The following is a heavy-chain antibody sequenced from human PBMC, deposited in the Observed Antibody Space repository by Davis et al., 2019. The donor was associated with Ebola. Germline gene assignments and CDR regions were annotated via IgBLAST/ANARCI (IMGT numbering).Heavy chain of an antibody. CDR1: GFTFSSYW. Sequence: GESLKISCAASGFTFSSYWMSWVRQAPGKGLEWVANIKQDGSEKYYVDSVKGRFTISRDNAKNSLYLQMNSLRAEDTAVYYCARESWTVTTLDYWGQGTRVTVSS. CDR3: ARESWTVTTLDY. V-gene: IGHV3-7*01. J-gene: IGHJ4*02. D-gene: IGHD4-17*01. CDR2: IKQDGSEK.